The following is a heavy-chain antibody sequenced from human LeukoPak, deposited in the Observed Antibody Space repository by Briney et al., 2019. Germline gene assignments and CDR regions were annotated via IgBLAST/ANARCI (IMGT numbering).Heavy chain of an antibody. CDR3: ARDQEDRYFDWLSNLDYFDY. CDR2: ISSSSSYI. Sequence: GGSLRLSCAASGFTFSSYGMHWVRQAPGKGLEWVSSISSSSSYIYYADSVKGRFTISRDNAKNSLYLQMNSLRAEDTAVYYCARDQEDRYFDWLSNLDYFDYWGQGTLVTVSS. CDR1: GFTFSSYG. J-gene: IGHJ4*02. V-gene: IGHV3-21*01. D-gene: IGHD3-9*01.